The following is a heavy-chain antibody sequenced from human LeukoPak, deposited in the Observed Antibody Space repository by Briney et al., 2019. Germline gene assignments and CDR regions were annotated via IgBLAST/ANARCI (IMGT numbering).Heavy chain of an antibody. Sequence: GGSLRLSCAASGFTFSNAWMSWVRQAPGKGLEWVGRIKSKTDGGTTDYAAPVKGRFTISRDDSKNTLYLQMNSLKTEDTAVYYCTTDQWGIVVVPYAFDIWGQGTKVTVSS. V-gene: IGHV3-15*01. J-gene: IGHJ3*02. CDR3: TTDQWGIVVVPYAFDI. D-gene: IGHD2-2*01. CDR2: IKSKTDGGTT. CDR1: GFTFSNAW.